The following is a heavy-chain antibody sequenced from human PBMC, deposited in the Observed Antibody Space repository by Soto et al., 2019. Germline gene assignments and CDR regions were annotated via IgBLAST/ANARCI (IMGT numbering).Heavy chain of an antibody. D-gene: IGHD3-9*01. CDR1: GFTFSSYA. Sequence: GGSLRLSCAASGFTFSSYAMSWVRRPPGKGLVWISAISGSGGSTYYADSVRGRFTISRDNSKNTLYLQMNSLRAEDTAVYYCAKDLDILTGYYASYFDYWGQGTLVTVSS. CDR2: ISGSGGST. CDR3: AKDLDILTGYYASYFDY. J-gene: IGHJ4*02. V-gene: IGHV3-23*01.